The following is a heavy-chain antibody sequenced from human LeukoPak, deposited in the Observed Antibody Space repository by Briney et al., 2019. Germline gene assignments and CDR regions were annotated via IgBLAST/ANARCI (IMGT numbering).Heavy chain of an antibody. CDR1: GFILSSFA. V-gene: IGHV3-23*01. J-gene: IGHJ5*02. Sequence: GGSLRLSCAASGFILSSFAMSWVRQSPGKGLEWVSAISGSGRSTYYTDSVKGRFTISRDNSKNTLYLQMTSLRAEDTAIYYCAKACHYVPAVVANWFDPWGQGTLVTVSS. CDR2: ISGSGRST. D-gene: IGHD2-2*01. CDR3: AKACHYVPAVVANWFDP.